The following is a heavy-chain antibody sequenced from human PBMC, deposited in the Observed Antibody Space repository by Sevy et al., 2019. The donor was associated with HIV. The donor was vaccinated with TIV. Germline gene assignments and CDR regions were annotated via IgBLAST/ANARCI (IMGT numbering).Heavy chain of an antibody. CDR1: GYTFTSYD. CDR3: ARRYDSLSTMDV. Sequence: ASVKVSCKASGYTFTSYDINWVRQATGQGLEWMGWMNPPSGYTGYAQKFQGRVTMTRNTSITTAYMELSSLRSEDTAVYYCARRYDSLSTMDVWGQGTTVTVSS. D-gene: IGHD3-3*01. J-gene: IGHJ6*02. CDR2: MNPPSGYT. V-gene: IGHV1-8*01.